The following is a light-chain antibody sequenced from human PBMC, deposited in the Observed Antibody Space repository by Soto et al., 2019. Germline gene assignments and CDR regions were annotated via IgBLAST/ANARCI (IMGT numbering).Light chain of an antibody. V-gene: IGKV3D-15*01. Sequence: EIVLTQSPATLSVSPGERATLSCRASQSVRSSFLAWYQQKPGQAPSLLIYGASSRATGIPARFSGSGSGTKVTITTNSLQSEDGAAYCCQQQSNWPLTFGGGTKVDNK. CDR1: QSVRSSF. CDR2: GAS. CDR3: QQQSNWPLT. J-gene: IGKJ4*01.